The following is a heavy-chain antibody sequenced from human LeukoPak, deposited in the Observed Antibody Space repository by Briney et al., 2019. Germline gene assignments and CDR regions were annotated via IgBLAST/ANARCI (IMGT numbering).Heavy chain of an antibody. CDR3: AYFTSYAFDI. CDR1: GFTFSSYA. CDR2: ISYDETNK. J-gene: IGHJ3*02. V-gene: IGHV3-30-3*01. D-gene: IGHD2/OR15-2a*01. Sequence: PGGSLRLSCAASGFTFSSYAMHWVRQAPGEGLEWVAVISYDETNKYYPDSVKGRFTISRDNSKNTLYLQMNTLRAEDTAVYYCAYFTSYAFDIWGQGTMVTVSS.